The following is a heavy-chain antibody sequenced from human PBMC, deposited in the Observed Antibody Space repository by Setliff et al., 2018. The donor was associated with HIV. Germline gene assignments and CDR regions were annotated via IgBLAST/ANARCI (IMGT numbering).Heavy chain of an antibody. V-gene: IGHV3-21*01. D-gene: IGHD6-13*01. Sequence: LKISCAASGFTFSSYTMNWVRQAPGKGLEWVSSISYSTGYIYYADSVKGRFTISRDNAKSSLYLQMNSLRAEDTAVYYCARGVAAAGTDYWGQGTLVTVSS. CDR2: ISYSTGYI. CDR3: ARGVAAAGTDY. CDR1: GFTFSSYT. J-gene: IGHJ4*02.